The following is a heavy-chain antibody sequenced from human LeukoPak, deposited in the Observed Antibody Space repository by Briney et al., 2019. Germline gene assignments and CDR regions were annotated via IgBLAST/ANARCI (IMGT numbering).Heavy chain of an antibody. CDR3: ARDFPSYSEFFQY. D-gene: IGHD2-15*01. Sequence: ASVTVSCKASGYTIISYGMSWVQQAPGQGLEWMGWISGYNGNIHYAQKFQGRVTMTTDTSTSTVYMELRSLRSDDTALYYCARDFPSYSEFFQYWGQGTLVTVSS. CDR1: GYTIISYG. V-gene: IGHV1-18*01. J-gene: IGHJ1*01. CDR2: ISGYNGNI.